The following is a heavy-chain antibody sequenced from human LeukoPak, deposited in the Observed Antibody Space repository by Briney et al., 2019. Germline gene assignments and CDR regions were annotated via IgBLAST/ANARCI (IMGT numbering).Heavy chain of an antibody. D-gene: IGHD3-22*01. CDR3: ARATYYYDSSGHQKHYFDY. Sequence: SETLSLTCTVSGGSISSGGYYWSWIRQHPGKGLEWIGSIYYSGSTYYNPSLKSRVTISVDTSKNQFSLKLSSVTAADTAVYYCARATYYYDSSGHQKHYFDYWGQGTLVTVSS. V-gene: IGHV4-39*01. J-gene: IGHJ4*02. CDR2: IYYSGST. CDR1: GGSISSGGYY.